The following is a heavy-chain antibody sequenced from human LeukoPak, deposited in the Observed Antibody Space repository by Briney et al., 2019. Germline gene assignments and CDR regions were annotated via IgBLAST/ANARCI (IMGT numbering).Heavy chain of an antibody. D-gene: IGHD3-22*01. V-gene: IGHV4-59*01. CDR2: IYYSGST. J-gene: IGHJ4*02. CDR1: GGSISSYY. Sequence: SETLSLTCTVSGGSISSYYWSWIRQPPGKGLEWIGYIYYSGSTNYNPSLKSRVTISVDTSKNQFSLKLSSVTAADTAVYYCARGSPPRRNYDSRGYYSYYFDYWGQGTLVTVSS. CDR3: ARGSPPRRNYDSRGYYSYYFDY.